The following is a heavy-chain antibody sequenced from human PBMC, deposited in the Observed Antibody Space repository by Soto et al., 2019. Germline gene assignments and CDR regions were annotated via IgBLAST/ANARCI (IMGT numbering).Heavy chain of an antibody. CDR3: AKDHGMDV. CDR1: GFTFSNYA. Sequence: GGSLRLSCAASGFTFSNYAMNWVRQAPGKGLEWVSGISGSGGSTYYADSVKGRFTISRDNSKNTVFLQMNSLRAEDTAVYYCAKDHGMDVWGQGATVTVSS. J-gene: IGHJ6*02. V-gene: IGHV3-23*01. CDR2: ISGSGGST.